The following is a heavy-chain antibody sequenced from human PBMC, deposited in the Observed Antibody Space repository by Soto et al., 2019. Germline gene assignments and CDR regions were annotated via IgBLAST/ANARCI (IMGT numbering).Heavy chain of an antibody. Sequence: SETLSLTCAVSGGSISSSNWWSWVRQPPGKGLEWIGEIYHSGSTNYNPSLKSRVTISVDKSKNQFSLKQSSVTAADTAVYYCARGRIAAAGTIGLDYWGQGTLVTVSS. V-gene: IGHV4-4*02. J-gene: IGHJ4*02. CDR1: GGSISSSNW. CDR3: ARGRIAAAGTIGLDY. D-gene: IGHD6-13*01. CDR2: IYHSGST.